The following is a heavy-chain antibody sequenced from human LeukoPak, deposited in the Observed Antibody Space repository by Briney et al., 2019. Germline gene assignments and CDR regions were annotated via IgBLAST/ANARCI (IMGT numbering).Heavy chain of an antibody. J-gene: IGHJ4*02. CDR2: INPNSGGT. D-gene: IGHD4-17*01. Sequence: GASVKVSCKASGYTFTGYYMHWVRQAPGQGLEWMGWINPNSGGTNYAQKFQGRVTMTRDTSISTAYMELSRLRSDDTAVYYCARDSVYGDYYFDYWGQGTLVTVSS. V-gene: IGHV1-2*02. CDR1: GYTFTGYY. CDR3: ARDSVYGDYYFDY.